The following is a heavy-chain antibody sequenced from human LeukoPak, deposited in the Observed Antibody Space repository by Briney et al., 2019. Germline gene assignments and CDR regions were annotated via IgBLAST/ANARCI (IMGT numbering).Heavy chain of an antibody. V-gene: IGHV3-7*01. J-gene: IGHJ4*02. D-gene: IGHD1-26*01. CDR1: GFTFSNYW. CDR2: MNIDGSEK. CDR3: ARDPVEWELLLDY. Sequence: HPGGSLRLSCAASGFTFSNYWMSWVRQARGKRPEWVANMNIDGSEKYYADSVKGRFSISRDNARNSVYLQMASLRVEDTAVYYCARDPVEWELLLDYWGQGTLVTVSS.